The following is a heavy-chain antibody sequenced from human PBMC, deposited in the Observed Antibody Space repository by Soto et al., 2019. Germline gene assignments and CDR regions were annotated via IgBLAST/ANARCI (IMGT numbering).Heavy chain of an antibody. D-gene: IGHD3-9*01. J-gene: IGHJ6*02. CDR2: IYYSGST. Sequence: PSETLSLTCTVSGGSISSGEYYWSWIRQPPGKGLEWIGYIYYSGSTYYNPSLKSRVTISVDTSKNQFSLKLSSVTAADTAVYYCARGYYDILTGYGRRYYYYGMDVWGQGTTVTVSS. CDR1: GGSISSGEYY. V-gene: IGHV4-30-4*01. CDR3: ARGYYDILTGYGRRYYYYGMDV.